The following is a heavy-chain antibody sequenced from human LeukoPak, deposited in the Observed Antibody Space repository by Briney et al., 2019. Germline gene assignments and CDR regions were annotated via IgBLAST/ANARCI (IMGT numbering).Heavy chain of an antibody. CDR1: GFTFSSYE. Sequence: PGGSLRLSCAASGFTFSSYEMNWVRLAPGKGLEWVSYISESGSAIYYADSVKGRFTISRDNAKNSLYLQMNSLRAEDTAVYYCARDQYNYVYVSWFAPWGQETLVTVSS. D-gene: IGHD5-18*01. CDR2: ISESGSAI. CDR3: ARDQYNYVYVSWFAP. J-gene: IGHJ5*02. V-gene: IGHV3-48*03.